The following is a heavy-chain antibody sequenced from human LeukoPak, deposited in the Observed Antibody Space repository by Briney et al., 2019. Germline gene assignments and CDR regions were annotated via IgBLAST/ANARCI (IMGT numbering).Heavy chain of an antibody. CDR3: ARAPRYFDWLLRTGFDY. J-gene: IGHJ4*02. V-gene: IGHV4-34*01. D-gene: IGHD3-9*01. Sequence: SETLSLTCAVYGGSFSGYYWSWIRQPPGKGLEWIGEINHSGSTNYNPSLKSRVTISVDTSKNQFSLKLSSVTAADTAVYYCARAPRYFDWLLRTGFDYWGQGTLVTVSS. CDR2: INHSGST. CDR1: GGSFSGYY.